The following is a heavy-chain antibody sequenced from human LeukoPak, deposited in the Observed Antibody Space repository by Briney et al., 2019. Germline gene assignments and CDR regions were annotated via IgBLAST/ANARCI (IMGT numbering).Heavy chain of an antibody. CDR1: GGTFSSYA. V-gene: IGHV1-69*04. D-gene: IGHD5-24*01. J-gene: IGHJ6*02. CDR2: IIPILGIA. Sequence: GASVKVSCKASGGTFSSYAISCVRQAPGQGVEWMGRIIPILGIANYAQKFQGRVTITADKSTSTAYMELSSLRSEDTAVYYCARDDGDPYYYGMDVWGQGTTVTVSS. CDR3: ARDDGDPYYYGMDV.